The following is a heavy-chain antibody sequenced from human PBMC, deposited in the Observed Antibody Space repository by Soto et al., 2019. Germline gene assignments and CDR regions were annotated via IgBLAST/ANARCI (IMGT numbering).Heavy chain of an antibody. D-gene: IGHD3-10*01. J-gene: IGHJ3*02. CDR1: GGSISSYY. V-gene: IGHV4-59*08. CDR2: IYYSGST. Sequence: SETLSLTCTVSGGSISSYYWSWIRQPPGKGLEWIGYIYYSGSTYYNPSLKSRVTISVDTSKNQFSLKLSSVTAADTAVYYCARSAGVEDAFDIWGQGTMVTVS. CDR3: ARSAGVEDAFDI.